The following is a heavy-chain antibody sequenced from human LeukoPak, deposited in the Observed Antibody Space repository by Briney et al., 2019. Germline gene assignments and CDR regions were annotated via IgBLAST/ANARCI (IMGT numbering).Heavy chain of an antibody. CDR3: ARDLHQVGARDLDY. V-gene: IGHV3-21*01. J-gene: IGHJ4*02. D-gene: IGHD1-26*01. CDR2: ISSSSSYI. CDR1: GFTFSSYS. Sequence: PGGSLRLSCAASGFTFSSYSMNWVRQAPGKGLEWVSSISSSSSYIYYADSLKGRFTISRDNAKNSLYLQMNSLRAEDTAVYYCARDLHQVGARDLDYWGQGTLVTVSS.